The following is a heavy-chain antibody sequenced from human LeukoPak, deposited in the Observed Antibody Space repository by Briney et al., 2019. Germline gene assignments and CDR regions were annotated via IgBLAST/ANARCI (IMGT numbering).Heavy chain of an antibody. CDR2: IYYSGST. CDR1: GGSISSSSYY. V-gene: IGHV4-39*07. D-gene: IGHD3-10*01. Sequence: PSETLSLTCTVSGGSISSSSYYWGWIRQPPGKGLEWIGSIYYSGSTYYNPSLKSRVTISVDTSKNQFSLKLSSVTAADTAVYYCARLPGREAFDIWGQGTMVTVSS. J-gene: IGHJ3*02. CDR3: ARLPGREAFDI.